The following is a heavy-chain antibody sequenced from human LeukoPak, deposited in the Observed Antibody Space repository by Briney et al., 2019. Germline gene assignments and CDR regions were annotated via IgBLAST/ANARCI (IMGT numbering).Heavy chain of an antibody. Sequence: GGSLRLSCAASGFTFSSYGIHWVRQAPGKGLEWGAFIRYDGTNEFYADSVKGRFTISRDHSRNTVFLQMNSLRPEDTAVYYCAKGPSQGATWLGDYWGQGILVTVSS. D-gene: IGHD6-19*01. V-gene: IGHV3-30*02. J-gene: IGHJ4*02. CDR2: IRYDGTNE. CDR1: GFTFSSYG. CDR3: AKGPSQGATWLGDY.